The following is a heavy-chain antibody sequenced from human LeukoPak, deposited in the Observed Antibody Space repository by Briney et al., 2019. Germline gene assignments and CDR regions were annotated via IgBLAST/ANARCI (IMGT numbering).Heavy chain of an antibody. D-gene: IGHD1-14*01. CDR3: ARSPVSTFDY. V-gene: IGHV4-39*01. CDR2: VYHTGNT. CDR1: GGSVRSSSYY. Sequence: SETLSLTCTVSGGSVRSSSYYWGWIRQPPGKGLEWTANVYHTGNTYFNPTLKSRVTISVDTSKNQFSLNLTSVTAADTAVYYCARSPVSTFDYWGQGALVTVSS. J-gene: IGHJ4*02.